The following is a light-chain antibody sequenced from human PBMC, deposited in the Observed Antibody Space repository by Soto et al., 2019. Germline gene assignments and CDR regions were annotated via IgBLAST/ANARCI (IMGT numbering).Light chain of an antibody. V-gene: IGKV3-11*01. CDR3: QHRSNWPSLT. CDR2: DAS. Sequence: EIVLTQSPATLSLSPGARATLSCRASQSVTTSLAWYQHQPGQAPRLLIYDASNRAAGVPARFSGSGSGTHFTLTISSLARGDFAVYYCQHRSNWPSLTFGGGTKLEIK. J-gene: IGKJ4*01. CDR1: QSVTTS.